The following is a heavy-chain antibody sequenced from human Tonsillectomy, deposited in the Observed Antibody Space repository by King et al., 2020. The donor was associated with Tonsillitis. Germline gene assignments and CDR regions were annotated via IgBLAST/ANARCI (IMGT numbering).Heavy chain of an antibody. J-gene: IGHJ5*02. CDR3: ARDTAIAVAGTENCFDP. Sequence: VQLVESGAEVKKPGASVKVSCKASGYTFTGYYMHWVRQAPGQGLEWMGGINPNSGGTNYAQKFQGRVTMTRDTSISTAYLELSRLRSDVTAVYYCARDTAIAVAGTENCFDPWGQGTLVTVSS. CDR2: INPNSGGT. D-gene: IGHD6-19*01. V-gene: IGHV1-2*02. CDR1: GYTFTGYY.